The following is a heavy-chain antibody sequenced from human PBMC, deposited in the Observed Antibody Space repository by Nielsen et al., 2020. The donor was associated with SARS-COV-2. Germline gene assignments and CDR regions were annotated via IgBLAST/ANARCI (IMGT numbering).Heavy chain of an antibody. CDR2: TYYRSKWYN. D-gene: IGHD4-17*01. CDR3: ARARGAYGDYYYYYYTDV. V-gene: IGHV6-1*01. Sequence: IRQSPSRGLEWLGRTYYRSKWYNDYAVSVKSRITINPDTSKNQFSLHLNSVTPEDTAVYYCARARGAYGDYYYYYYTDVWGKGTTVTV. J-gene: IGHJ6*03.